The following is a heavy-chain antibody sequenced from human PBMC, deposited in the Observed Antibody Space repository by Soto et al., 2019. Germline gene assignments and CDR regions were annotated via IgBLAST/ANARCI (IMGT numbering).Heavy chain of an antibody. CDR1: GGSISSNNW. CDR2: IHHSGRT. V-gene: IGHV4-4*02. CDR3: ARNYYYCMDV. J-gene: IGHJ6*02. Sequence: SETLCLTCAVSGGSISSNNWWSWVRQSPEKGLEWIGEIHHSGRTNYIPSLKSRVTMSVDKSKNQFSLNLNFVTAADTAVYYCARNYYYCMDVWGQGTTVTVSS.